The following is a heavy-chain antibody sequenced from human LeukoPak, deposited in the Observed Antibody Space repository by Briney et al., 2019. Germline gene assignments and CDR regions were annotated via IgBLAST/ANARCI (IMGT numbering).Heavy chain of an antibody. Sequence: LETLSLTCAVYGGSFSGYYWSWIRQPPGKGLEWIGEINHSGSTNYNPSLKSRVTISVDTSKNQFSLKLSSVTAADTAVYYCARLVGAICRDWGQGTLVTVSS. J-gene: IGHJ4*02. CDR1: GGSFSGYY. CDR3: ARLVGAICRD. CDR2: INHSGST. V-gene: IGHV4-34*01. D-gene: IGHD1-26*01.